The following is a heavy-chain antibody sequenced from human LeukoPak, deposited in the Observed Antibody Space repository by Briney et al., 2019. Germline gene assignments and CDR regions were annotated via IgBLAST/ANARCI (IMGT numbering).Heavy chain of an antibody. CDR1: TFTFSTSP. D-gene: IGHD3-9*01. J-gene: IGHJ4*02. V-gene: IGHV3-48*02. CDR2: IWGTSSTI. CDR3: VGDQDWAFDY. Sequence: GGSLRLSCAASTFTFSTSPMNWVRQAPGKGLEWLSYIWGTSSTIWYADSVKGRFTISRDNAKNSLFLQMNSLRDEDTAVYYCVGDQDWAFDYWGQGTLVSVSS.